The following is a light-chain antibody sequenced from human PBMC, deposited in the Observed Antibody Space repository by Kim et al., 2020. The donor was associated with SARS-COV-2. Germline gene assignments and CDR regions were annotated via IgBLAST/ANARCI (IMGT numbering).Light chain of an antibody. V-gene: IGLV2-14*03. CDR1: SSDVGGYNY. CDR2: DVS. J-gene: IGLJ7*01. CDR3: NTFTSSSTWV. Sequence: GQSITISCTGTSSDVGGYNYVSWYQQHPGKAPKLMIYDVSNRPSGVSNRFSGSKSGNTASLTISGLQAEDEANYYCNTFTSSSTWVFGGGTQLTVL.